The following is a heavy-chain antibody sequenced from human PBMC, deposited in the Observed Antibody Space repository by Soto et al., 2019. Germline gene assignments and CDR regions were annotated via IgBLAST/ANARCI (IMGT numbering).Heavy chain of an antibody. D-gene: IGHD6-19*01. V-gene: IGHV1-18*01. Sequence: ASVKVSCKASGYTFTSYGISWVRQAPGQGLEWMGWINPYNGNTNYAQKFQGWVTMTRDTSISTAYMELSRLRSDDTAVYYCARGYSSGWPGNAFDIWGQGTMVTVS. CDR3: ARGYSSGWPGNAFDI. CDR2: INPYNGNT. CDR1: GYTFTSYG. J-gene: IGHJ3*02.